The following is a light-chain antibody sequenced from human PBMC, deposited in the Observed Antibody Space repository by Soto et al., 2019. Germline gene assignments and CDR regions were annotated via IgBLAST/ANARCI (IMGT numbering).Light chain of an antibody. Sequence: DIQMTQSPSSLSASVGDRVTITCRASQSISSYLNWYQQKPGKAPKLLIYAASSLQSGVPSRFSGSGSGTDFTLTISSLQPEDFATYYCQQSYSTPSIDFGQGTRLEIK. CDR2: AAS. CDR3: QQSYSTPSID. CDR1: QSISSY. V-gene: IGKV1-39*01. J-gene: IGKJ5*01.